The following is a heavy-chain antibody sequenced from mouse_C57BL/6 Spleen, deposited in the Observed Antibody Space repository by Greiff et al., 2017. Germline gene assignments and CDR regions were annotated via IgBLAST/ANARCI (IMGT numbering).Heavy chain of an antibody. CDR1: GYTFTSYG. CDR3: ARPIYDGYFYFDY. D-gene: IGHD2-3*01. Sequence: VHVKQSGAELVRPGSSVKMSCTTSGYTFTSYGINWVKQRPGQGLEWIGYIYIGNGYTEYNEKFKGKATLTSDTSSSTAYMQLSSLTSEDSAIYFCARPIYDGYFYFDYWGQGTPLTVSS. V-gene: IGHV1-58*01. CDR2: IYIGNGYT. J-gene: IGHJ2*01.